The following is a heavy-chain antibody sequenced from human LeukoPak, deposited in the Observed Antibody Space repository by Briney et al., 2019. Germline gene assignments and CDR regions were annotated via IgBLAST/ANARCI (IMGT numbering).Heavy chain of an antibody. CDR1: GYTFTSYG. CDR2: ISAYNGNT. CDR3: ARDWSRITMVRGVTRPLGY. D-gene: IGHD3-10*01. J-gene: IGHJ4*02. V-gene: IGHV1-18*01. Sequence: SVTVSCKASGYTFTSYGISWVRQAPGQGLEWMGWISAYNGNTNYEQKLQGRVTMTTDTSTSTAYMELRSLRSDDTAVYYCARDWSRITMVRGVTRPLGYWGQGTLVTVSS.